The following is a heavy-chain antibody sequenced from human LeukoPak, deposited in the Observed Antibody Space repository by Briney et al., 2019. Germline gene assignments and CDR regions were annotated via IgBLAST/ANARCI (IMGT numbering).Heavy chain of an antibody. CDR1: GGSISSNKW. D-gene: IGHD3-10*01. Sequence: SETLSLTCAVSGGSISSNKWWNWVRQPPGKGLEWIGEIYHSGSTNYNPSLKSRVTISLDKSKNQFSLKLTSVTAADTAVYYCATDNSYGSGSYYTWGQGTLVTVSS. CDR3: ATDNSYGSGSYYT. J-gene: IGHJ4*02. CDR2: IYHSGST. V-gene: IGHV4-4*02.